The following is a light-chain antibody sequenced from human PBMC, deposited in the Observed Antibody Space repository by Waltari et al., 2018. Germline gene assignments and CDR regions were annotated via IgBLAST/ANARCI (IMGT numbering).Light chain of an antibody. V-gene: IGKV3-15*01. Sequence: EIVMTQSPATLSVSPGERTTLSCRASESVSSNLAWYQQKPGQAPRLLIHGASTRATGVPARFTGSGSGTEFTLTISSLQSEDFAVYYCQHYNNWPLFGQGTMVEIK. CDR3: QHYNNWPL. CDR2: GAS. J-gene: IGKJ1*01. CDR1: ESVSSN.